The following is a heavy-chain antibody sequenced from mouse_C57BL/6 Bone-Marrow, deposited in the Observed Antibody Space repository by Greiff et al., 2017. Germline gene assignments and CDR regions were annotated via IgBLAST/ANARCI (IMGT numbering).Heavy chain of an antibody. CDR2: ISSGSSTI. Sequence: EVKLQESGGGLVKPGGSLKLSCAASGFTFSDYGMHWVRQAPEKGLEWVAYISSGSSTIYYADTVKGRFTISRDNAKNTLFLQMTSLRSEDTAMYYCAVVATGAMDYWGQGTSVTVSS. D-gene: IGHD1-1*01. CDR3: AVVATGAMDY. V-gene: IGHV5-17*01. J-gene: IGHJ4*01. CDR1: GFTFSDYG.